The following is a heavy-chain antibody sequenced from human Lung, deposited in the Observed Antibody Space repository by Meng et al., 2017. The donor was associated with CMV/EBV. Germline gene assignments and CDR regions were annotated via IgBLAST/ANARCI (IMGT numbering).Heavy chain of an antibody. CDR2: IKEDGSGQ. D-gene: IGHD2-21*01. CDR1: GFTFTTFW. V-gene: IGHV3-7*01. Sequence: GGSXRLXCAASGFTFTTFWMTWVRQAPGKGLQWVANIKEDGSGQWYVDSVKGRFTISRDNAKQSVYLQMDSLRVEDTAVYHCVRYANSHYGMDVWGQGTTVTVSS. CDR3: VRYANSHYGMDV. J-gene: IGHJ6*02.